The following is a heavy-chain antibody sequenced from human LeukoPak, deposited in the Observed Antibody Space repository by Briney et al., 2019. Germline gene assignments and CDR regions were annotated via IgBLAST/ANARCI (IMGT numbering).Heavy chain of an antibody. CDR2: IIPILGIA. J-gene: IGHJ4*02. V-gene: IGHV1-69*04. CDR3: ADDHAQSKILTGYYPE. Sequence: ASVKVSCKASGGTFSSYAISWVRQAPGQGLEWMGRIIPILGIANYAQKVQGRVTITADKSTSTAYMELSSLRSEDTAVYYCADDHAQSKILTGYYPEWGQGTLVTVSS. D-gene: IGHD3-9*01. CDR1: GGTFSSYA.